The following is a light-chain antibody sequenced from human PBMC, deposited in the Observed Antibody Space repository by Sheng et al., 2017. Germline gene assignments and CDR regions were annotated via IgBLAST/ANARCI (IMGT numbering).Light chain of an antibody. CDR1: QSVNSDY. CDR2: DAS. Sequence: SVLTQSPSTLSLSPGERATLSCRASQSVNSDYLAWYQQKPGQAPRLLIYDASNRATGIPARFSGSGSGTDFTLTISSLEPEDFAVYYCQQRRSFGQGTKLEIK. J-gene: IGKJ2*03. CDR3: QQRRS. V-gene: IGKV3-11*01.